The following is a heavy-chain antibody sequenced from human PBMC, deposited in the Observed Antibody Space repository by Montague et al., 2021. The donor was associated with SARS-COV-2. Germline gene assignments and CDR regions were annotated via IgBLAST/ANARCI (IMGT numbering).Heavy chain of an antibody. V-gene: IGHV4-4*02. CDR1: GASISTSDW. CDR3: VRHMMRKDRAAWVPYHYKGMDV. D-gene: IGHD5-18*01. CDR2: IFHSGST. J-gene: IGHJ6*02. Sequence: SDTRSLTCVVSGASISTSDWWSWVRQPPGKGLQWIGEIFHSGSTNYNPSLKSRVTISVDKSKNHFSLKLTSVTVADTAIYYCVRHMMRKDRAAWVPYHYKGMDVWGQGTTVTVSS.